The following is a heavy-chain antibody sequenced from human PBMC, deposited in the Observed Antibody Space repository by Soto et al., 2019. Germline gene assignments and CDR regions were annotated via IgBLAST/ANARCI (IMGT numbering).Heavy chain of an antibody. CDR3: AKDRSPYYDILTGYVY. J-gene: IGHJ4*02. CDR1: GFTFSSYA. Sequence: EVQLLESGGGLVQPGGSLRLSCAASGFTFSSYAMSWVRQSPGKGLEWVSAISGSGGSTYYADSVKGRFTISRDNSKNTLYLQMHSLRAEDTAVYYCAKDRSPYYDILTGYVYWGQGTLVTVSS. CDR2: ISGSGGST. D-gene: IGHD3-9*01. V-gene: IGHV3-23*01.